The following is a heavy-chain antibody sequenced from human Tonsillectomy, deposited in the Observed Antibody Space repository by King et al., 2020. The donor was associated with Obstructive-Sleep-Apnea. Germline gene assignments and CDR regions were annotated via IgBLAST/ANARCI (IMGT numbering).Heavy chain of an antibody. CDR2: IRYDGTNR. Sequence: VQLVESGGGVVQPGGSLRLSCTASGFIFSNYGMHWVRQAPGKGLEWVAFIRYDGTNRYYADSVKGRFTISRANSKNTLYLQRSSLRAEDTAIYYCGKSVGDVYSSAWRDNGGQGNLVSVSS. CDR3: GKSVGDVYSSAWRDN. CDR1: GFIFSNYG. J-gene: IGHJ4*02. V-gene: IGHV3-30*02. D-gene: IGHD6-25*01.